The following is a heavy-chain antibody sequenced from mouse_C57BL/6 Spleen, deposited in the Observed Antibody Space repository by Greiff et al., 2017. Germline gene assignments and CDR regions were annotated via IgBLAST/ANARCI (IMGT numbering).Heavy chain of an antibody. V-gene: IGHV1-54*01. D-gene: IGHD2-3*01. J-gene: IGHJ4*01. CDR3: ARRGLFYAMDY. CDR2: INPGSGGT. CDR1: GYAFTNYL. Sequence: VNVVESGAELVRPGTSVKVSCKASGYAFTNYLIEWVKQRPGQGLEWIGVINPGSGGTNYNEKFKGKATLTADKSSSTAYMQLSSLTSEDSAVYFCARRGLFYAMDYWGQGTSVTVSS.